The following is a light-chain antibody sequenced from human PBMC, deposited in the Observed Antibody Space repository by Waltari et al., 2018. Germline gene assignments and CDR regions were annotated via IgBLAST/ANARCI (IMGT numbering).Light chain of an antibody. J-gene: IGKJ4*01. Sequence: DIQMTQSPSSLSASVGDRVTITCRASQSISSYLNWYQQKPGKAPKLLIYAASSLPSGVPSRFSGSGSGTDFTLTISSLQPEDFETYSCQPSYSTPPLTFGGGTKVEIK. CDR1: QSISSY. CDR3: QPSYSTPPLT. CDR2: AAS. V-gene: IGKV1-39*01.